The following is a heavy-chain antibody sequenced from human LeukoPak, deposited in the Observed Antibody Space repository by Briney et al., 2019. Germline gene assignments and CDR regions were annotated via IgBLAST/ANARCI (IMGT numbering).Heavy chain of an antibody. V-gene: IGHV4-34*01. D-gene: IGHD1-26*01. J-gene: IGHJ3*02. CDR1: GGSISSYY. CDR3: ARPLVGAGAFDI. Sequence: SETLSLTCTVSGGSISSYYWSWIRQPPGKGLEWIGEINHSGSTNYNPSLKSRVTISVDTSKNQFSLKLSSVTAADTAVYYCARPLVGAGAFDIWGQGTMVTVSS. CDR2: INHSGST.